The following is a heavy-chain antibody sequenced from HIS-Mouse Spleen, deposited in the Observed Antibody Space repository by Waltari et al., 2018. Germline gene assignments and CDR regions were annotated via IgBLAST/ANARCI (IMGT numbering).Heavy chain of an antibody. CDR1: GGSISSSSYY. CDR2: IYYSGST. J-gene: IGHJ2*01. D-gene: IGHD6-13*01. CDR3: AREIPYSSSWYDWYFDL. Sequence: QLQLQESGPGLVKPSETLSLTCTVSGGSISSSSYYWGWILKPPGTGLEWIGSIYYSGSTYYNPSLKSRVTISVDTSKNQFSLKLSSVTAADTAVYYCAREIPYSSSWYDWYFDLWGRGTLVTVSS. V-gene: IGHV4-39*07.